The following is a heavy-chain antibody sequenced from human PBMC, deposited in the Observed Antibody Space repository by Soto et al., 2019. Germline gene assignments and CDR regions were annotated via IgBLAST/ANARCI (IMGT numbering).Heavy chain of an antibody. J-gene: IGHJ4*02. CDR2: VSYDGSNK. CDR1: GFTFSSYA. D-gene: IGHD3-9*01. Sequence: PGGSLRLSCAASGFTFSSYAMHWVRQAPGKGLEWVAVVSYDGSNKYYADSVKGRFTISRDNSKSTLYLQMNSLRAEDTAVYYCARDLTQLRYFDWLSYWGQGTLVTVSS. V-gene: IGHV3-30-3*01. CDR3: ARDLTQLRYFDWLSY.